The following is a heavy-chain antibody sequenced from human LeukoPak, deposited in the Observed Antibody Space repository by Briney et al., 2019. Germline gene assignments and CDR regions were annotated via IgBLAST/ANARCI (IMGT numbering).Heavy chain of an antibody. V-gene: IGHV1-2*02. CDR1: GYTFTGYY. CDR3: ARDSSGYYYGYFDY. Sequence: ASVKVSCKASGYTFTGYYMHWVRQAPGQGLEWMGWINPNSGGTNYAQKFQGRVTMTRDTSISTAYMELSRLRSEDTAVYYCARDSSGYYYGYFDYWGQGTLVTVSS. D-gene: IGHD3-22*01. J-gene: IGHJ4*02. CDR2: INPNSGGT.